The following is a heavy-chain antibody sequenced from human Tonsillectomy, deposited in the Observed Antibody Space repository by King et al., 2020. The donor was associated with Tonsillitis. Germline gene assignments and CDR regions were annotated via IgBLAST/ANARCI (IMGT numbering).Heavy chain of an antibody. Sequence: QLQESGPGLVKPSETLSLTCTVSSVSISGYYWSWIRKPPGKGLEWIGYIYYSGSTNSNPPLKSRVTISVDTSKSQFSLKLSSVTAADTAVYYCARRYYGGVLRDYFDYWGQGTLVTVSS. D-gene: IGHD1-26*01. V-gene: IGHV4-59*08. CDR1: SVSISGYY. CDR3: ARRYYGGVLRDYFDY. CDR2: IYYSGST. J-gene: IGHJ4*02.